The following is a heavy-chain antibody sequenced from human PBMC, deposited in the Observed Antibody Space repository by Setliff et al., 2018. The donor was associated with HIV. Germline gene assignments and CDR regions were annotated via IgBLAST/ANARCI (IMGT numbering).Heavy chain of an antibody. CDR3: ARGHEWLRN. Sequence: PSETLSLTCTVSGGSISSHCWTWIRQSPEKGLEWIAYISYTGGTNYNPSLKSRVTLSLDASKNQISLKLRSVIAADTAMYYCARGHEWLRNWGQGTRVTVS. V-gene: IGHV4-59*11. J-gene: IGHJ4*02. CDR1: GGSISSHC. D-gene: IGHD5-12*01. CDR2: ISYTGGT.